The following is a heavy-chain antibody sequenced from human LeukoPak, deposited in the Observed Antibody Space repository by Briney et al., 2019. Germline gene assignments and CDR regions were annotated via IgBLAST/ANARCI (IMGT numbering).Heavy chain of an antibody. CDR2: IIPIFGTA. J-gene: IGHJ3*02. V-gene: IGHV1-69*05. CDR1: GGTFSSYA. D-gene: IGHD3-22*01. Sequence: SVKVSCKASGGTFSSYAISWVRQAPGQGLEWMGGIIPIFGTANYAQKFQGRVTITTDESTSTAYMELSSLRSEDTAVYYCARLSVYYDSSGYYYGAFDIWGQGTMVIVSS. CDR3: ARLSVYYDSSGYYYGAFDI.